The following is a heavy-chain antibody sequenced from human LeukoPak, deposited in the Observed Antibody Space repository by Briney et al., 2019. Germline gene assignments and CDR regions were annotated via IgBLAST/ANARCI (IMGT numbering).Heavy chain of an antibody. CDR1: GFSFSTYA. J-gene: IGHJ4*02. Sequence: PGGSLRLSCAASGFSFSTYAMNWVRQPPGKGLEWVSAISGSGVNTYYADSVKGRFTSSRDNSKNTLYLQMNSLRAEDTAVYYCTKGRVGSAAAGTFDYWGQGTLVTVSS. CDR2: ISGSGVNT. D-gene: IGHD6-13*01. V-gene: IGHV3-23*01. CDR3: TKGRVGSAAAGTFDY.